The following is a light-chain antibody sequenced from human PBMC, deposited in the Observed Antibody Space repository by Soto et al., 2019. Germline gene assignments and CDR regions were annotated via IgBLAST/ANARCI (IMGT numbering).Light chain of an antibody. V-gene: IGLV2-8*01. J-gene: IGLJ1*01. Sequence: QSALTQPPSASGSPGQSVAISCTVTSSDVGGQNYVSWYQQHPGKAPKLIIYAVTERPSGVPDRFSGSKPGNTASLTVSGLQTEDEADYYCSSHAGNNNYVFGTGTKVTVL. CDR2: AVT. CDR3: SSHAGNNNYV. CDR1: SSDVGGQNY.